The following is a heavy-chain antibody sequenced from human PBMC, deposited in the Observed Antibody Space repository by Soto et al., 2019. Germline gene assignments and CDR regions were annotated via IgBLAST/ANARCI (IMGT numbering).Heavy chain of an antibody. D-gene: IGHD5-12*01. CDR3: TRLRERWLRATDAFDI. CDR2: IRSKANSYAT. Sequence: EVQLVESGGGLVQPGGSLKLSCAASGFTFSGSAMHWVRQASGKGLEWVGRIRSKANSYATAYAASVKGRFTISRDDSKNTAYLQMNSLKTEDTPVYYCTRLRERWLRATDAFDIWGQGTMVTVSS. V-gene: IGHV3-73*01. J-gene: IGHJ3*02. CDR1: GFTFSGSA.